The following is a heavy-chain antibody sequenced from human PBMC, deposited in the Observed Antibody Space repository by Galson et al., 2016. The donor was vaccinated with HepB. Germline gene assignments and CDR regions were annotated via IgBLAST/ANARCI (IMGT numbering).Heavy chain of an antibody. CDR1: GGSVSSGDYY. CDR2: IYYTGST. V-gene: IGHV4-61*08. J-gene: IGHJ5*02. D-gene: IGHD7-27*01. Sequence: SETLSLTCTVSGGSVSSGDYYWNWIRQPPGKGLECIGYIYYTGSTNYNPSLKSRVTISVDTSKNQFSLKLRSVTAADTAVYYCTRRSKWGNWFDPWGQGTLVTVSS. CDR3: TRRSKWGNWFDP.